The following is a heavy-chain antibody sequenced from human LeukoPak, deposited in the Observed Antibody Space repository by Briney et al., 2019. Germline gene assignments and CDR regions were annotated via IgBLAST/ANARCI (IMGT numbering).Heavy chain of an antibody. CDR3: AKVGLYGVPSGY. J-gene: IGHJ4*02. D-gene: IGHD2-8*01. CDR1: GFTFDDYA. Sequence: PGRSLRLSCAASGFTFDDYAMHWVRQAPGKGLEWVSGISWNSGSIGYADSVKGRFTISRDNAKNSLYLQMNSLRAEDTAVYYCAKVGLYGVPSGYWGQGTLVTVSS. V-gene: IGHV3-9*01. CDR2: ISWNSGSI.